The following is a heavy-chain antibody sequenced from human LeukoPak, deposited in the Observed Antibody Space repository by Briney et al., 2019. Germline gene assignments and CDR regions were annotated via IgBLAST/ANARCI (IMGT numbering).Heavy chain of an antibody. CDR3: ARAGGSDSSGYYQGAFDM. Sequence: GGSLRLSCAASGFTFSSYAMSWVRQAPGKGLEWVSAISGSGGSTYYADSVKGRFTISRDNAKNTLYLQMNSLRAEDTAVYYCARAGGSDSSGYYQGAFDMWGQGTMVTVSS. CDR1: GFTFSSYA. V-gene: IGHV3-23*01. J-gene: IGHJ3*02. CDR2: ISGSGGST. D-gene: IGHD3-22*01.